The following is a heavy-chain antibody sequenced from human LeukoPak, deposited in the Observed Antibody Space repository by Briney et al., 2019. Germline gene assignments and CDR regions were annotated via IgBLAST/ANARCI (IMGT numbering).Heavy chain of an antibody. J-gene: IGHJ6*02. CDR1: GFSFSNYW. CDR3: ARGGGLDV. CDR2: INHNGNVN. V-gene: IGHV3-7*04. Sequence: GGSLRLSCAASGFSFSNYWMDWVRQAPGKGLEWVASINHNGNVNYYVDSVKGRFTISRDNAKNSLYLQMSNLRAEDTAVYFCARGGGLDVWGQGATVTVSS.